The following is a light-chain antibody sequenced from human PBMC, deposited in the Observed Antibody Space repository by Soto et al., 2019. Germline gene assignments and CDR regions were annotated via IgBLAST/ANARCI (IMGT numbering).Light chain of an antibody. CDR3: FSFTRSSTWV. CDR1: SSDVGGYNY. V-gene: IGLV2-14*01. J-gene: IGLJ3*02. CDR2: EVS. Sequence: QSALTQPPSASGSPGQSVTISCTGTSSDVGGYNYVSWSQQHPGKAPKLVIYEVSNRPSGVSNRFSGSKSGNTASLTISGLQAEDEADYYCFSFTRSSTWVFGGGTKVTVL.